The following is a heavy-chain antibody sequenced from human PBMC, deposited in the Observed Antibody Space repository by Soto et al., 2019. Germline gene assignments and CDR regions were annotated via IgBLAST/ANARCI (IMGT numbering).Heavy chain of an antibody. CDR2: IYYSGST. CDR1: GGSISSGGYY. CDR3: ARQMYYDLSFDI. Sequence: PSETLSLTCTVSGGSISSGGYYWSWIRQHPGKGLEWIGYIYYSGSTYYNPSLKSRVTISVDTSKNQFSLKLSSVTAADTAVYYCARQMYYDLSFDIWGQGTMVTVSS. D-gene: IGHD3-3*01. V-gene: IGHV4-31*03. J-gene: IGHJ3*02.